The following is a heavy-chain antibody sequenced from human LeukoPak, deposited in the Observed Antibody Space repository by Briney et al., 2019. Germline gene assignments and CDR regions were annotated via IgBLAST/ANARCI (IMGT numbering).Heavy chain of an antibody. D-gene: IGHD2/OR15-2a*01. Sequence: ASVTVSCKASGYTFTDYYIHWVRQAPGQRLEWMGWINSNSGDTNYAQKFQRRVTKTRDTSISTAYIQLSRLASDDTAMYYWVRQISSYWGQGTLVSVPT. CDR1: GYTFTDYY. CDR3: VRQISSY. CDR2: INSNSGDT. V-gene: IGHV1-2*02. J-gene: IGHJ1*01.